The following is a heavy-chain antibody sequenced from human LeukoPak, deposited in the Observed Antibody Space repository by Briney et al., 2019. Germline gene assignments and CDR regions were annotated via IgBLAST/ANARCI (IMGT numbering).Heavy chain of an antibody. D-gene: IGHD5-12*01. CDR2: ISSSSSTI. V-gene: IGHV3-48*01. J-gene: IGHJ4*02. CDR3: ARIDIVATGPHFDY. CDR1: GFTFSSYS. Sequence: GGSLRLSCAASGFTFSSYSMNWVRQAPGTGLEWVSYISSSSSTIYYADSVKGRFTISRDNAKNSLYLQMNSLRAEDTAVYYCARIDIVATGPHFDYWGQGTLVTVSS.